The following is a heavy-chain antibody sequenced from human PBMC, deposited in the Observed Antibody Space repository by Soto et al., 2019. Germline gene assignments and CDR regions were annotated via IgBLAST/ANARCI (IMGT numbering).Heavy chain of an antibody. Sequence: QVQLVQSGAEVKKPGASVKVSCKASGYTFTSYGISWVRQAPGQGLEWMGWISAYNGNTNYAQKLQGRVTMTTDTSTSTVYMELRSLRSDDTAVYYCARVRGSSGYIIWFDPWGQGTLVTVSS. D-gene: IGHD3-22*01. J-gene: IGHJ5*02. CDR1: GYTFTSYG. CDR2: ISAYNGNT. V-gene: IGHV1-18*04. CDR3: ARVRGSSGYIIWFDP.